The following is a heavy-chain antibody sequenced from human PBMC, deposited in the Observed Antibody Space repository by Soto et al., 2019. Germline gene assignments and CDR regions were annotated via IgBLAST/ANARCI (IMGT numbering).Heavy chain of an antibody. CDR3: ASRNLPYCGGDCPYYFGF. Sequence: QVQLVESGGGVAQPGRSLRLSCAASGITFSNYAMHWVRQAPGKGLEWVAVISYDGSNKYYADSVKGRFTISRDNTKNTLHLQMNRLSPEDTAVSYCASRNLPYCGGDCPYYFGFWGQGTLVTVSA. CDR2: ISYDGSNK. CDR1: GITFSNYA. V-gene: IGHV3-30-3*01. J-gene: IGHJ4*02. D-gene: IGHD2-21*02.